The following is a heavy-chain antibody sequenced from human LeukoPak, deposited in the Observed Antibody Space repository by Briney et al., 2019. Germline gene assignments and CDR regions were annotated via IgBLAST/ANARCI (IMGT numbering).Heavy chain of an antibody. D-gene: IGHD5-18*01. V-gene: IGHV4-59*01. CDR1: DGSISNYY. CDR3: ARSQSGYSYDHAAFNI. Sequence: SETLSLTCTVSDGSISNYYWSWIRQPPGTGLEWIAYIDYRGSTTYNPSLKSRVTISVDTSRNQFSLKLSSVTAADTAVYYCARSQSGYSYDHAAFNIWAQGKMVTVFS. CDR2: IDYRGST. J-gene: IGHJ3*02.